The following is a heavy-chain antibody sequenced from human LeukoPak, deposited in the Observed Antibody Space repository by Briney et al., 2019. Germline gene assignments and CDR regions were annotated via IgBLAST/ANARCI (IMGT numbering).Heavy chain of an antibody. J-gene: IGHJ3*02. CDR3: ARDPNGDYVGAFEM. CDR2: IRSGGDGT. V-gene: IGHV3-23*01. D-gene: IGHD4-17*01. CDR1: GFTFTNYA. Sequence: GGSLRLSCAASGFTFTNYAMIWVRQAPGRGLEWVSAIRSGGDGTLYADSVKGRFTISRDNSKNTLFLQMNNMRAEDTAVYYYARDPNGDYVGAFEMWGPGTKVTVS.